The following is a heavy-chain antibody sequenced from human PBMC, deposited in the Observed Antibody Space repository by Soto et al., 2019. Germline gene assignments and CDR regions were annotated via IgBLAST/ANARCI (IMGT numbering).Heavy chain of an antibody. D-gene: IGHD6-13*01. V-gene: IGHV3-30*18. CDR3: AKDGGSSYLDY. CDR1: GFTFSSYG. Sequence: GGSLRLSCAASGFTFSSYGMHWVRQAPGKGLEWVAVISYDGSNKYYADSVKGRFTISRDNSKNTLYLQMNSLRAEDTAVYYCAKDGGSSYLDYWGQGTLVTVSS. CDR2: ISYDGSNK. J-gene: IGHJ4*02.